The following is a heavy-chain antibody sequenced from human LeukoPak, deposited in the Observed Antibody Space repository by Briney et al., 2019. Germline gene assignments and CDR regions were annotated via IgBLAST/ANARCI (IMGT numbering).Heavy chain of an antibody. CDR1: GYSINSGYH. J-gene: IGHJ4*02. D-gene: IGHD4-23*01. CDR2: MHHTGST. V-gene: IGHV4-38-2*01. Sequence: PSCSMYITSSVSGYSINSGYHWGWIRQTPGKGLEWIAIMHHTGSTHYNPSLQSRVTISIDTSKNHFSLKLRSVSAADTAIYYCATSEGGGFFDYWGQGTPVTVSS. CDR3: ATSEGGGFFDY.